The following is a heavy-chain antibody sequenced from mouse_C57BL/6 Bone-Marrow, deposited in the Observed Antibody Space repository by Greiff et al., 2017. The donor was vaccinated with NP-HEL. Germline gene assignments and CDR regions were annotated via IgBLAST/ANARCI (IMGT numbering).Heavy chain of an antibody. CDR3: ARYDYDGYAMDY. J-gene: IGHJ4*01. CDR1: GYTFTSYW. Sequence: QVQLQQPGAELVKPGASVKLSCKASGYTFTSYWMPWVKQRPGQGLEWIGEIDPSDSYTNYNQKFKGKATLTVDTSSSTAYMQLSSLTSEDSAVYYCARYDYDGYAMDYWGQGTSVTVSS. V-gene: IGHV1-50*01. CDR2: IDPSDSYT. D-gene: IGHD2-4*01.